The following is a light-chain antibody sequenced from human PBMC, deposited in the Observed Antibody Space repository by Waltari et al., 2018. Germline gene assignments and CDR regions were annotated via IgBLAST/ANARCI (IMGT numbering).Light chain of an antibody. Sequence: EIVLTQSPATLSLSPGERATLSCWASQSINSHIAWYQHKPGQAPRLLVYDASNRATGIPARFSGSGSGTDFTLTIGSLKPEDFAVYYCQHGHTWPLSFGGGTKVEI. CDR2: DAS. V-gene: IGKV3-11*01. J-gene: IGKJ4*01. CDR3: QHGHTWPLS. CDR1: QSINSH.